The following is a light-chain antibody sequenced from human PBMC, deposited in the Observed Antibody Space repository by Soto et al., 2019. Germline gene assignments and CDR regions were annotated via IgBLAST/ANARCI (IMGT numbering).Light chain of an antibody. Sequence: EIVMTQSPATLSVSPGERSTLSCRASQSVSSNLAWYQQKPGQAPRLLIYGASTRATGIPVRFSGSGSGTEFTLTISSLQPDDFATYYCQQYNIYSWTFGQGTKVDIK. CDR3: QQYNIYSWT. J-gene: IGKJ1*01. CDR2: GAS. V-gene: IGKV3-15*01. CDR1: QSVSSN.